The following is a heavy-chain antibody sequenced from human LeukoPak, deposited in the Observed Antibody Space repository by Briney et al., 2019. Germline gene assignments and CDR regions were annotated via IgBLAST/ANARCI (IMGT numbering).Heavy chain of an antibody. CDR1: GYTFTGYY. CDR2: INPNSGGT. D-gene: IGHD5-24*01. CDR3: ARVERWLHIRGFDY. V-gene: IGHV1-2*02. J-gene: IGHJ4*02. Sequence: ASVKVSCKASGYTFTGYYMHWVRQAPGQGLEWMGWINPNSGGTNYAQKFQGRATMTRDTSISTAYMELSRLRSDDTAVYYCARVERWLHIRGFDYWGQGTLVTVSS.